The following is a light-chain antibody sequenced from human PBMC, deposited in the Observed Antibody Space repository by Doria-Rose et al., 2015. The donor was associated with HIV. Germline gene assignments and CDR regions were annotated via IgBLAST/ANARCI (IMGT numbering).Light chain of an antibody. J-gene: IGKJ1*01. V-gene: IGKV3-20*01. CDR3: YQYGTSWT. CDR1: QSFSSTY. Sequence: ELVLTQSPGTLSLSPGERATLSCRASQSFSSTYLAWYQQKPGQAPSLLIYDGSTRATGIPDRFSASGSGTDFTLTINRLEPEDFALYYCYQYGTSWTFGQGTKVEI. CDR2: DGS.